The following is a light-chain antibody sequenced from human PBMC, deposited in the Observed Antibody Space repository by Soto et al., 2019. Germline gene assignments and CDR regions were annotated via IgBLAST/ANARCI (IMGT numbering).Light chain of an antibody. CDR2: GAS. V-gene: IGKV3-15*01. CDR1: QSVSSN. J-gene: IGKJ4*01. CDR3: QQYNNWPPLP. Sequence: EIVMTQSPATLSVSPGERATLSCRASQSVSSNLAWYQQKPGQAPRLLIYGASTRATGIPARFSGSGSGTEFTLTIRSLQSEDFAVYYCQQYNNWPPLPFGGGTKVEIK.